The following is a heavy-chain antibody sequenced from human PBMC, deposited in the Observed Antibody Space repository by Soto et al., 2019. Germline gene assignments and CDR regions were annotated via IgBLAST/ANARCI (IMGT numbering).Heavy chain of an antibody. CDR3: ARLEKWYYNYYGLDV. CDR1: GYSFTTYW. CDR2: IDPGDSST. Sequence: PXESLKISFQGSGYSFTTYWISWVRQMPGKGLEWMGKIDPGDSSTNYSPSFRGHITISVDRSINTAHLQFSSLKAADTAVYYCARLEKWYYNYYGLDVWGQGTMVTV. D-gene: IGHD1-26*01. V-gene: IGHV5-10-1*01. J-gene: IGHJ6*02.